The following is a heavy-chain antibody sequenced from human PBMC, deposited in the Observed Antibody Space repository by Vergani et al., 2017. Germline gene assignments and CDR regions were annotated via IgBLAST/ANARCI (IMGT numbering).Heavy chain of an antibody. CDR2: IYYSGTT. Sequence: QVQLQESGPGLVKASQTLYLTCSVSGSYVGSGGYYWSWVRQRPGRGLDWIGYIYYSGTTYYNPSLESRLNIALDPSENHLSQKLTSVTAADTAVYYGARQKDYYMDVWGKGATVTVS. CDR3: ARQKDYYMDV. J-gene: IGHJ6*03. V-gene: IGHV4-31*03. CDR1: GSYVGSGGYY.